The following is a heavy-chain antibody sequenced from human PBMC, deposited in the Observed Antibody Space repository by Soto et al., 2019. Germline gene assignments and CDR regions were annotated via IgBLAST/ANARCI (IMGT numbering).Heavy chain of an antibody. CDR3: ARLYPPLRGSSWLDY. Sequence: QVQLQQWGAGLLKPSETLSLTCAVYGGSFSGYYWSWIRQPPGKGLEWIGEINHSGSTNYNPSLKRRFTISVDTSKNPFSRKLRSVTAADTAVYYCARLYPPLRGSSWLDYWGQGTLVTVSS. CDR1: GGSFSGYY. J-gene: IGHJ4*02. V-gene: IGHV4-34*01. D-gene: IGHD6-13*01. CDR2: INHSGST.